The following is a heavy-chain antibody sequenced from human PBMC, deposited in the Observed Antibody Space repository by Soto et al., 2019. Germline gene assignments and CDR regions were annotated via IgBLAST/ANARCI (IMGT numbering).Heavy chain of an antibody. CDR3: ARGSKGRDGYNSGLRDAFDI. CDR2: IYHSGST. Sequence: SETLSLSCAVSGGSISSGGYSWSWIRQPPGKGLEWIGYIYHSGSTYYNPSLKSRVTISVDRSKNQFSLKLSSVTAADTAVYYCARGSKGRDGYNSGLRDAFDIWGQGTMVTV. V-gene: IGHV4-30-2*01. CDR1: GGSISSGGYS. D-gene: IGHD5-12*01. J-gene: IGHJ3*02.